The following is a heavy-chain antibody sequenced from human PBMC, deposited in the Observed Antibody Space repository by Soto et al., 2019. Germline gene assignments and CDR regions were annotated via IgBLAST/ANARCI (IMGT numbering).Heavy chain of an antibody. J-gene: IGHJ6*02. CDR1: GYTFTGYY. Sequence: ASVKASCKASGYTFTGYYMHWVRQAPGQGLEWMGWINPNSGGTNYAQKFQGRVTMTRDTSISTAYMELSRLRSDDTAVYYCARDANWNGYYYGMDVWGQGTTVTVSS. CDR2: INPNSGGT. D-gene: IGHD1-20*01. V-gene: IGHV1-2*02. CDR3: ARDANWNGYYYGMDV.